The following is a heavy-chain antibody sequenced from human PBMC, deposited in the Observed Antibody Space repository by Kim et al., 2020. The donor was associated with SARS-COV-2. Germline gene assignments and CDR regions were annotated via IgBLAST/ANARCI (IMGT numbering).Heavy chain of an antibody. V-gene: IGHV3-23*01. Sequence: GGSLRLSCAASGFTFSSYAMSWVRQAPGKGLEWVSAISGSGGSTYYADSVKGRFTISRDNSKNTLYLQMNSLRAEDTAVYYCAKDPPGFYRYGSGSYYFDYWGQGTLVTVSS. CDR2: ISGSGGST. J-gene: IGHJ4*02. CDR3: AKDPPGFYRYGSGSYYFDY. CDR1: GFTFSSYA. D-gene: IGHD3-10*01.